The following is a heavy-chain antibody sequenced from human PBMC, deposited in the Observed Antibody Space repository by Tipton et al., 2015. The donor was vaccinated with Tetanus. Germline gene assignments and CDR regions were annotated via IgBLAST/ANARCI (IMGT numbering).Heavy chain of an antibody. J-gene: IGHJ2*01. CDR3: ARRRSAVLSGGYHWYFDL. CDR2: INPADSQA. D-gene: IGHD2-15*01. V-gene: IGHV5-51*01. Sequence: QLVQSGVEVKKPGESLKISCQGSGYNFSYYSIGWVRQIPGKGLEWMGIINPADSQATYGPPFQGQVTISGDKSISTAFLQWSSVKASDTAFYYCARRRSAVLSGGYHWYFDLWGRGTLVTVSS. CDR1: GYNFSYYS.